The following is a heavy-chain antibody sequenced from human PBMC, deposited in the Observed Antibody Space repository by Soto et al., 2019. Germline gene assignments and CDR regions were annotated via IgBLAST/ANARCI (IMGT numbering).Heavy chain of an antibody. CDR3: ARDFYSGSYYGTEYFQH. V-gene: IGHV3-33*01. CDR1: GFTFSSYG. D-gene: IGHD1-26*01. J-gene: IGHJ1*01. CDR2: IWYDGSNK. Sequence: QVQLVESGGGVGQPGRSLRLSCAASGFTFSSYGMHWVRQAPGKGLEWVAVIWYDGSNKYYADSVKGRFTISRDNSKNTLYLQMNSLRVEDTAVYYCARDFYSGSYYGTEYFQHWGQGTLVTVSS.